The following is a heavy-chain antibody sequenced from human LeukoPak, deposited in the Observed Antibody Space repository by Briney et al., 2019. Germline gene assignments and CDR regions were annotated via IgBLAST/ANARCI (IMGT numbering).Heavy chain of an antibody. V-gene: IGHV1-2*02. CDR2: INPNSDVT. D-gene: IGHD3-10*01. J-gene: IGHJ4*02. Sequence: ASVKVSCKASGYTFIDYYIHWVRQAPGQGLEWMGSINPNSDVTNYAQNFQGRVTMTRDTFIRTAYMELSRLTSDVTAVYYCARGRSFGELGVYWGQGTLLTVSS. CDR3: ARGRSFGELGVY. CDR1: GYTFIDYY.